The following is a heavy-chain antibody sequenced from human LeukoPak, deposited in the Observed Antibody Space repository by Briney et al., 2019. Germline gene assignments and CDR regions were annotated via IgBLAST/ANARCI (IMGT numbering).Heavy chain of an antibody. CDR2: ISWNSGSI. J-gene: IGHJ4*02. CDR1: GFTFDDYA. Sequence: PGGSLRLSCAASGFTFDDYAMPWVRQAPGKGLEWVSGISWNSGSIGYADSVKGRFTISRDNAKNSLYLQMNSLRAEDTALYYCVVSRYYYDSSGYVNWGQGTLVTVSS. D-gene: IGHD3-22*01. CDR3: VVSRYYYDSSGYVN. V-gene: IGHV3-9*01.